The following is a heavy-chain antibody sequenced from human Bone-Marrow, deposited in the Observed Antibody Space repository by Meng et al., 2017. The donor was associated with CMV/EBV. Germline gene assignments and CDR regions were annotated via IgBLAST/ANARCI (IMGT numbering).Heavy chain of an antibody. CDR1: GYTFTSYD. CDR3: ARRGPDYYYAMDV. CDR2: MNPNSGNT. J-gene: IGHJ6*02. Sequence: ASVKVSCKASGYTFTSYDINWVRQATGQGLEWMGWMNPNSGNTGYAQKFQGRVTMTRDTSISTAYMELSSLTSEDTAVYSCARRGPDYYYAMDVWGQRNTVIVAS. V-gene: IGHV1-8*01.